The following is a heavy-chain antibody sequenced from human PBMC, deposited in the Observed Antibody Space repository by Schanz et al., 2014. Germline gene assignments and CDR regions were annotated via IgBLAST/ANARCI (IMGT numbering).Heavy chain of an antibody. D-gene: IGHD5-18*01. V-gene: IGHV3-72*01. CDR2: VRKKEFSDDTE. CDR1: GFSFSDHA. Sequence: EVELVESGGGLVQPGGSLRLSCAASGFSFSDHAMDWVRQAAGKGLEWVGRVRKKEFSDDTEEYAASVRGRFTISRDDSKNVVKLQMNGLKTEDTAMYYCAKDAENTAMITDYFDYWGQGTLVTVSS. J-gene: IGHJ4*02. CDR3: AKDAENTAMITDYFDY.